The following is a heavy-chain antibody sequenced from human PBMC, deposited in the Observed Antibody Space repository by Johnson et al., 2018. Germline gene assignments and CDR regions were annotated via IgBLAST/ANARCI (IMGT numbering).Heavy chain of an antibody. CDR2: INPSGGST. V-gene: IGHV1-46*01. CDR1: GYTFTRHY. CDR3: AVSSDAFDI. J-gene: IGHJ3*02. Sequence: QVQLVESGAEVKKPGASVKVSCKASGYTFTRHYMHWVRQAPGQGLEWMGIINPSGGSTSYAPKFQGRVTMTRDTSTSPVYMELSSLRSEDTAMYYWAVSSDAFDIWGQGTMVTVSS. D-gene: IGHD2-2*01.